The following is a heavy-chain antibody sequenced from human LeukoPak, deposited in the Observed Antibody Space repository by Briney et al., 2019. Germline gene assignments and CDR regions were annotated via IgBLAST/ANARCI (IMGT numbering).Heavy chain of an antibody. CDR3: AHRKNYYDSSVFDN. Sequence: SGPTLVNPTQTLTLTCTFSGFALNTRGVGVGWIRQPPGRALEWLALIYWDDDRRYSPSLKSRLTITKDTSKNQVVLTMTNMDPVDSATYFCAHRKNYYDSSVFDNWGQGTLVTVSS. CDR2: IYWDDDR. CDR1: GFALNTRGVG. V-gene: IGHV2-5*02. D-gene: IGHD3-22*01. J-gene: IGHJ4*02.